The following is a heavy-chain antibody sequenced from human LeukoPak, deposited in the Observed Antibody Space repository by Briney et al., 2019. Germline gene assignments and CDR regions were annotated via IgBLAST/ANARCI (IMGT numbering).Heavy chain of an antibody. Sequence: GGSLRLSCAASGFTFSDYYMSWIRQAPGKGLEWVSYISSSGSTIYYADSATGRFTISRDNAKNSLYLQMSSLRAEDTAVYYCAGYGSGSYVRYFDLWGRGTLVTVSS. CDR1: GFTFSDYY. CDR3: AGYGSGSYVRYFDL. J-gene: IGHJ2*01. CDR2: ISSSGSTI. V-gene: IGHV3-11*01. D-gene: IGHD3-10*01.